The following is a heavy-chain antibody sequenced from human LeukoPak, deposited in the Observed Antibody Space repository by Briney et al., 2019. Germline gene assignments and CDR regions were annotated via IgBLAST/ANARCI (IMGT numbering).Heavy chain of an antibody. V-gene: IGHV3-20*03. CDR2: INWNVGST. CDR1: GFTFDDYG. J-gene: IGHJ6*03. CDR3: ARVGIASFDYYYYMDV. D-gene: IGHD2-2*01. Sequence: RGTLRLSSAASGFTFDDYGMSWVRQAPGNGLEWVSGINWNVGSTGYADSVKGRFTISRDNAKNSLYLQMNSLRAEDTALYYCARVGIASFDYYYYMDVWGKGTTVTVSS.